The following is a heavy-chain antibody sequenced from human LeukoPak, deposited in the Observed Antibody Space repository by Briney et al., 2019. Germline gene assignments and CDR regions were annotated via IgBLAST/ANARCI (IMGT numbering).Heavy chain of an antibody. CDR3: TRESSSQYFQH. Sequence: ASVTVSCKASNYTFSNYPISWVRQAPGQRLEWLGWISAYSGNTNYAQKVQGRVTMTTDRSTSTAYMEPASLRPDDTAIYYCTRESSSQYFQHWGQGTRVTVSS. J-gene: IGHJ1*01. D-gene: IGHD6-6*01. CDR2: ISAYSGNT. V-gene: IGHV1-18*01. CDR1: NYTFSNYP.